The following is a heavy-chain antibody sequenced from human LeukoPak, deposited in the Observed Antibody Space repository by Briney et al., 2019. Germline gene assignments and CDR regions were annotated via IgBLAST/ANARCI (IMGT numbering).Heavy chain of an antibody. J-gene: IGHJ4*02. V-gene: IGHV4-4*07. CDR2: IYTSGST. CDR1: GGSISSYY. CDR3: ARDLAVAGRVTLDY. D-gene: IGHD6-19*01. Sequence: SETLSLTCTVSGGSISSYYWSWIRQPAGKGLEWIGRIYTSGSTNYNPSLKSRVTMSVDTSKNQFSLKLSSVTAADTAVYYCARDLAVAGRVTLDYWGQGTLVTVSS.